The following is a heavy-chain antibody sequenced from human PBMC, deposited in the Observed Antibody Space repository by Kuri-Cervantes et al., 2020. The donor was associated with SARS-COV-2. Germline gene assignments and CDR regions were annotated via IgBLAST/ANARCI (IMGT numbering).Heavy chain of an antibody. J-gene: IGHJ4*02. CDR1: GGSVINYY. D-gene: IGHD3-16*01. V-gene: IGHV4-38-2*02. Sequence: ESLKISCTVSGGSVINYYWGWIRQPPGKGLGWIGSIYHSGSTYYNPSLKSRVTISVDTSKNQFSLKLSSVTAADTAVYYCARLFRGDFDYWGQGTLVTVSS. CDR2: IYHSGST. CDR3: ARLFRGDFDY.